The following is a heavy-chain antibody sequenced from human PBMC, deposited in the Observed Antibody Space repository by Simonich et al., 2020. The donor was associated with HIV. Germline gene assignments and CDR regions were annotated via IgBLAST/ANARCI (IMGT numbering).Heavy chain of an antibody. Sequence: EVQLLESGGGLVQPGGSLRLSCAASGFTFSSYAMSWVRQAPGKGVEVGSAISGIGGSTYYADSVKGRFTISRDNSKNTLYLQMNSLRAEDTAVYYCAKDRYYNFWSGYYDYWGQGTLVTVSS. CDR2: ISGIGGST. CDR1: GFTFSSYA. CDR3: AKDRYYNFWSGYYDY. V-gene: IGHV3-23*01. D-gene: IGHD3-3*01. J-gene: IGHJ4*02.